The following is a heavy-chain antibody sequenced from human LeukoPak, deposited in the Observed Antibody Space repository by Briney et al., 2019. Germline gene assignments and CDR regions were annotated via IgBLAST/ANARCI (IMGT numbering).Heavy chain of an antibody. CDR3: AKDGLGSYYDILTGYYPYFDY. J-gene: IGHJ4*02. CDR1: GFTFSSYG. D-gene: IGHD3-9*01. Sequence: GGALRLSCAASGFTFSSYGMSWVRQAPGKGLEWVSAISGSGGSTYYADSVKGRFTISRDNSKNTLYLQMNSLRAEDTAVYYCAKDGLGSYYDILTGYYPYFDYWGQGTLVTVSS. CDR2: ISGSGGST. V-gene: IGHV3-23*01.